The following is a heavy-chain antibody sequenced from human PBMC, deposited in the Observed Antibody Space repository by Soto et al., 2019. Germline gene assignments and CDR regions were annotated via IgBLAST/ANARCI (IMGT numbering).Heavy chain of an antibody. CDR1: GGSISSGDYY. CDR3: ARGLGLDRGVRAHYGMDV. Sequence: PSETLSLTCTVSGGSISSGDYYWSWIRQPPGKGLEWIGYIRYSVNIYYSPSLESRISISVDTSKNQFSLKLTSVTAADTAVYYCARGLGLDRGVRAHYGMDVWGQGATVTVSS. V-gene: IGHV4-30-4*01. CDR2: IRYSVNI. D-gene: IGHD3-10*01. J-gene: IGHJ6*02.